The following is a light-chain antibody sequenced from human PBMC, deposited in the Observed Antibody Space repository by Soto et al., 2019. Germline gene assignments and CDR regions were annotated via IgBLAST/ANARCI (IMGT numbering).Light chain of an antibody. Sequence: QSVLTQPASVSGSPGQSITISCTGTSSDVDGYNYVSWFQQYPGKAPKLIIYDVSNRPSGVSNRFSGSKSGNTASLTISGLQAEDEADYYCSSFTSSGTYVFGNGTKVTVL. CDR2: DVS. J-gene: IGLJ1*01. V-gene: IGLV2-14*01. CDR1: SSDVDGYNY. CDR3: SSFTSSGTYV.